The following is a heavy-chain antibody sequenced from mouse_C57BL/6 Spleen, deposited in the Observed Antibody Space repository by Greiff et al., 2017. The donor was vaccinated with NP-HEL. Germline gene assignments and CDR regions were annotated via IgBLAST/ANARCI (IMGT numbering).Heavy chain of an antibody. V-gene: IGHV5-4*01. CDR1: GFTFSSYA. J-gene: IGHJ1*03. Sequence: EVQVVESGGGLVKPGGSLKLSCAASGFTFSSYAMSWVRQTPEKRLEWVATISDGGSYTYYPDNVKGRFTISRDNAKNNLYLQMSHLKSEDTAMYYCARYYDYTHWYFDVWGTGTTVTVSS. CDR3: ARYYDYTHWYFDV. D-gene: IGHD2-4*01. CDR2: ISDGGSYT.